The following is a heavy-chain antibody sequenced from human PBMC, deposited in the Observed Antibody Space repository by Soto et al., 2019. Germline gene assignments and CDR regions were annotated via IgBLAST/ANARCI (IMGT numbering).Heavy chain of an antibody. CDR1: GFTFSSYG. D-gene: IGHD3-22*01. CDR2: ISYDGSNK. CDR3: AHVVDYYDSGPLPEESQDY. Sequence: PGGSLRLSCAASGFTFSSYGMHWVRQAPGKGLEWVAVISYDGSNKYYADSVKGRFTISRDNSKNTLYLQMNSLRAEDTAVYYCAHVVDYYDSGPLPEESQDYWGQGTLVTVSS. J-gene: IGHJ4*02. V-gene: IGHV3-30*03.